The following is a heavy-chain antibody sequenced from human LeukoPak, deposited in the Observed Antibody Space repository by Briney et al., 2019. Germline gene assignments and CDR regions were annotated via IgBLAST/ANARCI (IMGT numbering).Heavy chain of an antibody. J-gene: IGHJ4*02. V-gene: IGHV4-30-4*08. D-gene: IGHD5-18*01. Sequence: PSETPSLTCTVSSGSISSGDYYWSWIRQPPRKNLEWIGYIYYNGDTHYNSSLESRVTISVDTSKNQFSLKLSSVTAADTAVYYCARGLRPIDYWGQGTLVTVSS. CDR1: SGSISSGDYY. CDR2: IYYNGDT. CDR3: ARGLRPIDY.